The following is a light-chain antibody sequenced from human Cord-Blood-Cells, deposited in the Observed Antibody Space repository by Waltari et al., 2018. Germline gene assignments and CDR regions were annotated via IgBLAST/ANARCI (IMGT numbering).Light chain of an antibody. V-gene: IGLV2-11*01. CDR2: DVS. CDR3: CSYAGSYTFFYV. Sequence: QSALTQPRSVSGSPGQSVTISCTGTSSDVGGYNYVSWYQQHPGKAPKLMIYDVSKRPSGVPDRFSGSNSGNTASLTISGLQAEDEADYYCCSYAGSYTFFYVFGTGTKVTVL. CDR1: SSDVGGYNY. J-gene: IGLJ1*01.